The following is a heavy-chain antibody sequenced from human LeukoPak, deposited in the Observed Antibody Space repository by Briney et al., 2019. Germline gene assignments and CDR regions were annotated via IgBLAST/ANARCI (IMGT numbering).Heavy chain of an antibody. V-gene: IGHV3-74*01. Sequence: GGSLRLSCAASGFTFSSYWMHWVCQAPGKGLVWVSHINSDGSSTSYADSVKGRFTISRDNAKKTLYLQMNSLRAEDTAVYYCARADRLYYYDSSGYSRQIWGQGTMVTVSS. CDR1: GFTFSSYW. CDR3: ARADRLYYYDSSGYSRQI. D-gene: IGHD3-22*01. CDR2: INSDGSST. J-gene: IGHJ3*02.